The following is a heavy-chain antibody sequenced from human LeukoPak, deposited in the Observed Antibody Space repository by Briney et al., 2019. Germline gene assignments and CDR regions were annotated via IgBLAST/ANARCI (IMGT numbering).Heavy chain of an antibody. V-gene: IGHV4-59*01. CDR1: GFTFSTYA. CDR2: IYYSGST. J-gene: IGHJ4*02. CDR3: ARVRSGYSYGPFDY. D-gene: IGHD5-18*01. Sequence: PGGSLRLSCAASGFTFSTYAMSWIRQPPGKGLEWIGYIYYSGSTNYNPSLKSRVTISVDTSKNQFSLNLSSVTAADTAVYYCARVRSGYSYGPFDYWGQGTLVTVSS.